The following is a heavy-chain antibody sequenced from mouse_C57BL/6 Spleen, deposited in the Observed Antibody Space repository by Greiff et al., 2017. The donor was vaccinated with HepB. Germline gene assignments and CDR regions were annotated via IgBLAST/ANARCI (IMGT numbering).Heavy chain of an antibody. CDR2: IWSGGSK. V-gene: IGHV2-2*01. CDR1: GFSLTSYG. J-gene: IGHJ1*03. Sequence: VQGVESGPGLVQPSQSLSITCTVSGFSLTSYGVHWVRQSPGKGLEWLGVIWSGGSKDYNAAFISRLSISKDNSKSQVFFKMNSLQADDTAIYYCARENDYDGWYFDVWGTGTTVTVSS. D-gene: IGHD2-4*01. CDR3: ARENDYDGWYFDV.